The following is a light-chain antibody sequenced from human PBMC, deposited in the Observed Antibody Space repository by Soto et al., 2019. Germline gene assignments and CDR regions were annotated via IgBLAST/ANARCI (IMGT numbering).Light chain of an antibody. CDR1: QDIKKF. CDR2: AAS. CDR3: QKYDRAPAS. Sequence: DIQVTQSPSSLSASPGDRITITCRASQDIKKFLAWYQQKPGKVPHLLIYAASTLRPGVPSRFSGNASGTDFTLTIASLQPEDVATYYCQKYDRAPASFVQGTKVDVK. V-gene: IGKV1-27*01. J-gene: IGKJ1*01.